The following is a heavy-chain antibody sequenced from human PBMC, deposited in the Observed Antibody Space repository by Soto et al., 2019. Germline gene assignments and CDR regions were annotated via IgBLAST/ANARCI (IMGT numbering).Heavy chain of an antibody. J-gene: IGHJ6*02. Sequence: SVKVSCKASGGTFSSYAISWVRQAPGQGLEWMGGIIPIFGTANYAQKFQGRVTITADESTSTAYMELSSLRSEDTAVYYCATLSAINRNLYYYGMDVWGQGTTVTVS. CDR3: ATLSAINRNLYYYGMDV. CDR1: GGTFSSYA. V-gene: IGHV1-69*13. CDR2: IIPIFGTA. D-gene: IGHD3-9*01.